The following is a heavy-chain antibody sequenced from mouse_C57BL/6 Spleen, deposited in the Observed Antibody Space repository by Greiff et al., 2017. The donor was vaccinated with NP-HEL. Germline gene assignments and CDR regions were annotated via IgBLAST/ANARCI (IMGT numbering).Heavy chain of an antibody. CDR1: GYTFTSYW. CDR3: ARDDGHRYAMDY. J-gene: IGHJ4*01. V-gene: IGHV1-69*01. Sequence: QVQLKQPGAELVMPGASVKLSCKASGYTFTSYWMHWVKQRPGQGLEWIGEIDPSDSYTNYNQKFKGKSTLTVDKSSSTAYMQLSSLTSEDSAVYYCARDDGHRYAMDYWGQGTSVTVSS. CDR2: IDPSDSYT. D-gene: IGHD2-3*01.